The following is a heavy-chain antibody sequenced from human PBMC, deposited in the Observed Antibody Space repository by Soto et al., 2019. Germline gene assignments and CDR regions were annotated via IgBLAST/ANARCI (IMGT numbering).Heavy chain of an antibody. D-gene: IGHD6-13*01. CDR1: GYTFTSYY. CDR3: TRGRGIAAAGYFDY. J-gene: IGHJ4*02. V-gene: IGHV1-46*01. Sequence: ASVKVSCKASGYTFTSYYMHWVRQAPGQGLEWMGIINPNGGSTSYAQKFPGRVTMTTDTSTSTAYMEVRSLRSDDTAVYYCTRGRGIAAAGYFDYWGQGTLVTVSS. CDR2: INPNGGST.